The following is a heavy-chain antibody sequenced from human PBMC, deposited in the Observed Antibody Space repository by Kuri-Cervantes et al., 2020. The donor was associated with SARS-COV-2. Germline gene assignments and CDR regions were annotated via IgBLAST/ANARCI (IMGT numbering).Heavy chain of an antibody. Sequence: SLKISCAASGFTFDDYAVHWVRQAPGKGLEWVSGISWNSGSIGYADSVKGRFTISRDNSKNTLYLQMGSLRAEDMAVYYCARSLAITTTTPGYFQHWGQGTLVTVSS. CDR2: ISWNSGSI. CDR3: ARSLAITTTTPGYFQH. V-gene: IGHV3-9*03. CDR1: GFTFDDYA. D-gene: IGHD3-16*02. J-gene: IGHJ1*01.